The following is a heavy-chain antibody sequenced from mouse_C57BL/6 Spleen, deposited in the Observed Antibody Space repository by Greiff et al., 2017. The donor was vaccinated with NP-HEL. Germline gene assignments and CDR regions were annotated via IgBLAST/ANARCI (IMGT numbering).Heavy chain of an antibody. D-gene: IGHD2-1*01. J-gene: IGHJ3*01. CDR1: GFTFSSYA. Sequence: EVQGVESGEGLVKPGGSLKLSCAASGFTFSSYAMSWVRQTPEKRLEWVAYISSGGDYIYYADTVKGRFTISRDNARNTLYLQMSSLKSEDTAMYYCTRDYYGNSGFAYWGQGTLVTVSA. CDR3: TRDYYGNSGFAY. CDR2: ISSGGDYI. V-gene: IGHV5-9-1*02.